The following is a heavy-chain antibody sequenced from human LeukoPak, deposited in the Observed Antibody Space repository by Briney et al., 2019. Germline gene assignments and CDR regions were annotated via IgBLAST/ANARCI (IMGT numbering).Heavy chain of an antibody. Sequence: PSETLSLTCTVSGGSISSGNCYWRWIRQHPGKGLEWIGYIYYSGSIFYNPSLKSRVTISVDTSKNQFSLKLTSVTAADTAVYYCAREVYFDWLAQSGWFDPWGQGTLVPSPQ. V-gene: IGHV4-31*03. D-gene: IGHD3-9*01. J-gene: IGHJ5*02. CDR1: GGSISSGNCY. CDR3: AREVYFDWLAQSGWFDP. CDR2: IYYSGSI.